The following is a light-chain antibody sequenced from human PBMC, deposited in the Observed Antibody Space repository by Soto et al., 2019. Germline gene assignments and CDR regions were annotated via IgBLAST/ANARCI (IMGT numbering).Light chain of an antibody. CDR2: VAS. V-gene: IGKV3-20*01. CDR3: QHYGSSPWT. CDR1: QSVGGSH. J-gene: IGKJ1*01. Sequence: EIALTQSPGTLYLSPGERATLSCRASQSVGGSHLAWFQQKPGQAPRLLIYVASTRATGVPDRFSGSGSATDFSLTINRLEPEDFAVYYCQHYGSSPWTFGQGTKVEIK.